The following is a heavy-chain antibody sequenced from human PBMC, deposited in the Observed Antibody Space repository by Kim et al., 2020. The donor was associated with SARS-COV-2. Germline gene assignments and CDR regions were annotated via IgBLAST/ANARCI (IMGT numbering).Heavy chain of an antibody. CDR1: GFTVSSNY. V-gene: IGHV3-53*01. D-gene: IGHD2-2*01. Sequence: GGSLRLSCAASGFTVSSNYMSWVRQAPGKGLEWVSVIYSGGSTYYAESVKGRFTISRDNSKNTLYLQMNSLRAEDTAVYYCARGYCSSTSCHQRVYYYYYYSMDVWGQGTPVTVSS. CDR2: IYSGGST. CDR3: ARGYCSSTSCHQRVYYYYYYSMDV. J-gene: IGHJ6*02.